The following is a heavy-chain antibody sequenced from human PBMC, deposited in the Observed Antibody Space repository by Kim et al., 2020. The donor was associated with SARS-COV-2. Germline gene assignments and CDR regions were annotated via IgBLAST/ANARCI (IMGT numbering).Heavy chain of an antibody. D-gene: IGHD2-2*01. CDR3: AGNGGLGYCSCTSCQGIDY. J-gene: IGHJ4*02. V-gene: IGHV1-46*01. Sequence: ASVKVSCKASGYTFTSYYMHWVRQAPGQGLEWMGIINPSGGSTSYAQKFQGRVTMTRDTSTSTVYMELSSLRSEDTAVYYCAGNGGLGYCSCTSCQGIDYWGQGTLVTVSS. CDR2: INPSGGST. CDR1: GYTFTSYY.